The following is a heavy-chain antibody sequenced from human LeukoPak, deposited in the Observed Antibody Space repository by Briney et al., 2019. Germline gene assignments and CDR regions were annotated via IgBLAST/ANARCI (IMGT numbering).Heavy chain of an antibody. CDR2: IDSDDGSTT. J-gene: IGHJ3*02. Sequence: GGSLRLSCAASGFTFSSYRMHWVRQAPGKGLVWVSRIDSDDGSTTNYADSVKGRFTISRDNAKNTLYLQMNSLRAEDTAVYYCARPITGTRNAFDIWGQGTMVTASS. V-gene: IGHV3-74*01. D-gene: IGHD1-20*01. CDR1: GFTFSSYR. CDR3: ARPITGTRNAFDI.